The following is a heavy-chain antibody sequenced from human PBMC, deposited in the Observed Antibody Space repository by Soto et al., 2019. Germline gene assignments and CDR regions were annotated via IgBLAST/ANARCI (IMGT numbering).Heavy chain of an antibody. J-gene: IGHJ4*02. CDR3: VKDFRGGYDWTHD. Sequence: EVQLLASGGDLVQPGGSLRLSCAASGFTFSNYAMSWVRQAPGKGLEWVSLIRGSGGPTNYADSVKGRFTASRDNSKTILFLQMNSLTAEDTAVYYCVKDFRGGYDWTHDWGQGTVVTVSS. V-gene: IGHV3-23*01. CDR1: GFTFSNYA. CDR2: IRGSGGPT. D-gene: IGHD5-12*01.